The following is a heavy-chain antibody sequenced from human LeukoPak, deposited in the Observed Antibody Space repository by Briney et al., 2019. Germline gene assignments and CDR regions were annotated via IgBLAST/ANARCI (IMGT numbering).Heavy chain of an antibody. J-gene: IGHJ1*01. CDR3: AREEYDSSGYYSIGYFQH. V-gene: IGHV4-61*02. CDR2: IYSSGST. Sequence: SQTLSLTCTVSGGSLSSSSYYWSWIRQPAGKGLGWIGRIYSSGSTNYNPSLKSRVTISVDTSKNQFSLNLSSVTAADTAVYYCAREEYDSSGYYSIGYFQHWGQGTLVTVSS. D-gene: IGHD3-22*01. CDR1: GGSLSSSSYY.